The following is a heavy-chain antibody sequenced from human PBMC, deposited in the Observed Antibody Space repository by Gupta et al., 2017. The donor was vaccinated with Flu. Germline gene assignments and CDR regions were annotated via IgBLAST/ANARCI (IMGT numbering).Heavy chain of an antibody. CDR2: YSGST. Sequence: YSGSTNYNPSLKSRVTISVDTSKNQFSLKLSSVTAADTAVYYCAREAGYCTNGVCAVDYWGQGTLVTVSS. J-gene: IGHJ4*02. V-gene: IGHV4-59*01. CDR3: AREAGYCTNGVCAVDY. D-gene: IGHD2-8*01.